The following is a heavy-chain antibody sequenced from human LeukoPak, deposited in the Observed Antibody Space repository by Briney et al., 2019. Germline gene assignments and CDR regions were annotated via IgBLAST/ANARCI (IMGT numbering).Heavy chain of an antibody. CDR3: AKPANYYDSSGYYPMSPYWYFDL. D-gene: IGHD3-22*01. Sequence: GGSLRLSCAASGFTFSSYAMSWVRQAPGKGLERVSAISGSGGSTYYADSVKGRFTISRDNSKNTLYLQMNSLRAEDTAVYYCAKPANYYDSSGYYPMSPYWYFDLWGRGTLVTVSS. J-gene: IGHJ2*01. CDR1: GFTFSSYA. CDR2: ISGSGGST. V-gene: IGHV3-23*01.